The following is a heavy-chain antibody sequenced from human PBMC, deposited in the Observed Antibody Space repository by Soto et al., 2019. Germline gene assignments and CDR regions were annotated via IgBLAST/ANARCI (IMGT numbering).Heavy chain of an antibody. V-gene: IGHV3-21*01. D-gene: IGHD3-22*01. CDR3: VRARSTDSRPDY. Sequence: XGSLGLSCAASGFTFSLYSMIWVRQAPGKGLEWVASITSSSSYIYYEDSLKGRFTISRDNAKNSLFLQLDSLRAEDTAVYFCVRARSTDSRPDYWGQGTLVTVSS. CDR1: GFTFSLYS. J-gene: IGHJ4*02. CDR2: ITSSSSYI.